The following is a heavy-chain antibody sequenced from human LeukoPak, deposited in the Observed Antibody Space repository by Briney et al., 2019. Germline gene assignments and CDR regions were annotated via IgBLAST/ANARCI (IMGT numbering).Heavy chain of an antibody. CDR2: ISSSSSYI. CDR3: AREGSGSYYPDY. D-gene: IGHD1-26*01. V-gene: IGHV3-21*01. Sequence: PGGSLRLSCAVSGFTFSSYSMNWVRQAPGKGLEWVSSISSSSSYIYYADSVKGRFTISRDNAKNSLYLQMNSLRAEDTAVYYCAREGSGSYYPDYWGQGTLVTVSS. J-gene: IGHJ4*02. CDR1: GFTFSSYS.